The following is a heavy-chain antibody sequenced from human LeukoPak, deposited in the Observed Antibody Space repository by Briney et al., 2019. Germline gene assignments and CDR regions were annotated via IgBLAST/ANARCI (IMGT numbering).Heavy chain of an antibody. J-gene: IGHJ3*02. CDR3: ARDRTSTIFGVAFAPDAFDI. V-gene: IGHV4-30-2*01. D-gene: IGHD3-3*01. CDR2: IYHSGST. Sequence: SQTLSLTCAVSGGSISSGGYSWSWIRQPPGKGLEWIGYIYHSGSTYYNPSLKSRVTISVDRSKNQFSLKLSSVTAADTAVYYCARDRTSTIFGVAFAPDAFDIWGQGTMVTVSS. CDR1: GGSISSGGYS.